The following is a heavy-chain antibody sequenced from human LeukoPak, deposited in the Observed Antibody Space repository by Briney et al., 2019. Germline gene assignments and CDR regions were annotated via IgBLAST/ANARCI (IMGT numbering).Heavy chain of an antibody. V-gene: IGHV3-33*06. CDR3: AKSPYYYDSSGYAFYYYMDV. J-gene: IGHJ6*03. CDR2: LWYDGVNK. Sequence: GGSLRLSCAASGFTFNNFGMHWLRQAPGKGLEWLAGLWYDGVNKYYADSVKGRFTVSRDNSKITLYLQMNSLRAEDTAVYYCAKSPYYYDSSGYAFYYYMDVWGKGTTVTVSS. D-gene: IGHD3-22*01. CDR1: GFTFNNFG.